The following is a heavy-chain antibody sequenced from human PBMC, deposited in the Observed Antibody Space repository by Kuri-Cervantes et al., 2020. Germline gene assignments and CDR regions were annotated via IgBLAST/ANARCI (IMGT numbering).Heavy chain of an antibody. CDR1: GYTFTSYY. Sequence: ASVKVSCKASGYTFTSYYMHWVRQAPGQGLEWMGIINPSGGSTSYAQKFQGRVTMTRDTSTSTVYMELSSLRSDDTAVYYCATSIVVVPAASYYYYYYGMDVWGQGTTVTVSS. CDR2: INPSGGST. D-gene: IGHD2-2*01. CDR3: ATSIVVVPAASYYYYYYGMDV. V-gene: IGHV1-46*01. J-gene: IGHJ6*02.